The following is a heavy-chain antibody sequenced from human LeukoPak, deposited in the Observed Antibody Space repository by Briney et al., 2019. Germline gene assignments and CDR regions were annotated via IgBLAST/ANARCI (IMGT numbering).Heavy chain of an antibody. J-gene: IGHJ4*02. CDR1: GFTFSDYS. CDR3: TRDTSYYFDY. Sequence: GGSLRPSCAASGFTFSDYSMNWVRQAPGKGLEWVSYIGTGTTNYADSVRGRFTISRDSAKNSLYLHMNSLRAEDTAVYYCTRDTSYYFDYWGQGTLVTVSS. V-gene: IGHV3-48*01. CDR2: IGTGTT.